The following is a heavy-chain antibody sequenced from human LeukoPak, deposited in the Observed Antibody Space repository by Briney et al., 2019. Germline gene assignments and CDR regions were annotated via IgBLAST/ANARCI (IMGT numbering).Heavy chain of an antibody. V-gene: IGHV3-23*01. CDR2: ISGSGGST. CDR1: GFTFSSYA. J-gene: IGHJ1*01. D-gene: IGHD1-26*01. Sequence: GGSVRLSCAASGFTFSSYAMSWVRQAPGKGLEWVSAISGSGGSTYYADSVKGRFTISRDNSKNTLYLQMNSLRAEDTAVYYCAKDLILGGIYSYFQHWGQGTLVTVSS. CDR3: AKDLILGGIYSYFQH.